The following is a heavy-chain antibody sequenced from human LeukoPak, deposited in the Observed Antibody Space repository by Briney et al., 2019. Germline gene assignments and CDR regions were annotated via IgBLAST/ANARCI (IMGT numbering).Heavy chain of an antibody. Sequence: GASVKVSCKASGYTFTSYGISWVRQAPGQGLEWMGWISAYNGNTNYAQKLQGRVTMTTDTSTSTAYMELRSLRSDDTAVYYCARNRRPNLPEYFDYWGQGTLVTVSS. CDR1: GYTFTSYG. CDR3: ARNRRPNLPEYFDY. J-gene: IGHJ4*02. V-gene: IGHV1-18*01. D-gene: IGHD1-14*01. CDR2: ISAYNGNT.